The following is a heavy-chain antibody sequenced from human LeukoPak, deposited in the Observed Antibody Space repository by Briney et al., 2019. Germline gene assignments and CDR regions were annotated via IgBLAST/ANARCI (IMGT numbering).Heavy chain of an antibody. Sequence: PGGSLRLSCAASGVTFSSYAMSWVRQAPGKGLEWVSAISGSGGSTYYADSVKGRFTISRDNSKNTLYLQMNSLRAEDTAVYYCAKVPIITMIVGLNFDYWGQGTLVTVSS. D-gene: IGHD3-22*01. J-gene: IGHJ4*02. CDR3: AKVPIITMIVGLNFDY. V-gene: IGHV3-23*01. CDR1: GVTFSSYA. CDR2: ISGSGGST.